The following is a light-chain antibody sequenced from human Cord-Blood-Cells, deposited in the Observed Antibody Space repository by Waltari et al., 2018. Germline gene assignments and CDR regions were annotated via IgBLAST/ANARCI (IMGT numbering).Light chain of an antibody. CDR3: SSYAGSNSYV. CDR1: SSDVAGYNY. J-gene: IGLJ1*01. CDR2: EVS. V-gene: IGLV2-8*01. Sequence: HSALTQPPSASGSPGQSVTISCTGTSSDVAGYNYVPWYQQHPGKAPKRMIYEVSKRPSGVPDRFSGSKSGNTASLTVSGLQAEDEADYYCSSYAGSNSYVFGTGTKVTVL.